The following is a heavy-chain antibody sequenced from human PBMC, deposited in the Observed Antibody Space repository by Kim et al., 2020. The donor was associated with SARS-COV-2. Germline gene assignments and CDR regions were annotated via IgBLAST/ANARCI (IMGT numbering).Heavy chain of an antibody. Sequence: ASVKVSCKASGYTFTSYYMHWVRQAPGQGLEWMGIINPSGGSTSYAQKFQGRVTMTRDTSTSTVYMELSSLRSEDTAEYYCARDGHIVVVIAIPSKTGYYGMDVWGQGTTVTVSS. V-gene: IGHV1-46*01. CDR3: ARDGHIVVVIAIPSKTGYYGMDV. CDR2: INPSGGST. J-gene: IGHJ6*02. D-gene: IGHD2-21*01. CDR1: GYTFTSYY.